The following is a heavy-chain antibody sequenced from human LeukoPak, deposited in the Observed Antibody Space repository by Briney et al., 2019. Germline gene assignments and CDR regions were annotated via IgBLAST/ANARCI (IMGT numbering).Heavy chain of an antibody. D-gene: IGHD2-15*01. J-gene: IGHJ4*02. Sequence: PGGSLRLSCTASGFSFSTYAMTWVRQAPGKGLEWISSMSSGSRYIYYADSVRGRFTISRDNTKNSLYLLMKNLRAEDTAIYYCARDRPTGASRVFVVQWGQGTPVTVSS. V-gene: IGHV3-21*06. CDR2: MSSGSRYI. CDR1: GFSFSTYA. CDR3: ARDRPTGASRVFVVQ.